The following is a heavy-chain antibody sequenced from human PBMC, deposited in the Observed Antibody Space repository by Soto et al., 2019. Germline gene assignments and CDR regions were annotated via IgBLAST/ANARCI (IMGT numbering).Heavy chain of an antibody. CDR3: ARGGHDYGDYDE. J-gene: IGHJ4*02. V-gene: IGHV3-74*01. CDR2: INSDGSST. Sequence: GGSLRLSCAASGFTFSSYWMHWVRQAPGKGLVWVSRINSDGSSTSYADSVKGRFTISRDNAKNTLYLQMNSLRAEDTAVYYCARGGHDYGDYDEWGQGTLVTVSS. D-gene: IGHD4-17*01. CDR1: GFTFSSYW.